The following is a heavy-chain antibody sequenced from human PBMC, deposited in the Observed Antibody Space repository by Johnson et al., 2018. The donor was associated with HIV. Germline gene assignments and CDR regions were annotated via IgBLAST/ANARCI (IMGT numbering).Heavy chain of an antibody. Sequence: MLLVESGGGLAQPGGSLRLSCAASGITVSSNYMSWVRQAPGKGLEWVANIKQGGSEKYFVDSLKGRFTISIDNSKNTLYLQMNSLRAEDTAVYYCARGLAADAFYIWGQGTMVTVSS. J-gene: IGHJ3*02. V-gene: IGHV3-7*02. CDR1: GITVSSNY. CDR2: IKQGGSEK. D-gene: IGHD6-13*01. CDR3: ARGLAADAFYI.